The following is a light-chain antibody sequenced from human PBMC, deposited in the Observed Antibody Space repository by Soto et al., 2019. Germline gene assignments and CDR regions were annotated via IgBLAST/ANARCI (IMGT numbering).Light chain of an antibody. V-gene: IGKV1-39*01. CDR3: QQTYSAPPT. CDR1: QIISTY. Sequence: DIQMTQSPSSLSASVGDRVTITCRASQIISTYLNWYQQRAGLAPRLLIYAASSLQSGVPPRFGGSGSGTDFTLTISSLQPEDFATYFCQQTYSAPPTFGQGTK. J-gene: IGKJ1*01. CDR2: AAS.